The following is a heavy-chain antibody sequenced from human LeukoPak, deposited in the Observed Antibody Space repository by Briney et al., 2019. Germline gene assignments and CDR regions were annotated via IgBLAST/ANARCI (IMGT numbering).Heavy chain of an antibody. CDR1: GFTFDDYA. CDR3: AKDIGAAAARFDY. V-gene: IGHV3-9*01. Sequence: PGGSLRLSCAASGFTFDDYAMHWVRHAPGKGLEWVSGISWNSGSTGYADSVKGRFTISRDNAKNSLYLQMNSLRPEDTALYYCAKDIGAAAARFDYWGQGTLVTVSS. D-gene: IGHD6-13*01. CDR2: ISWNSGST. J-gene: IGHJ4*02.